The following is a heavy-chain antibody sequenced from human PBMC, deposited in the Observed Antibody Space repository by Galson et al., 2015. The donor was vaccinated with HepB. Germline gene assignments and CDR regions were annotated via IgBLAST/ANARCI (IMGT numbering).Heavy chain of an antibody. CDR2: IIPIFGTP. CDR1: AGTFNNYA. Sequence: SVKVSCKASAGTFNNYAISWVRQAPGQGLEWMGGIIPIFGTPNYAQEFQGRVTITADESTSTAYMELSSLRSEDTAIYYCARFVPAGVREVGVLSFDYWGQGTLVTVSS. V-gene: IGHV1-69*13. J-gene: IGHJ4*02. D-gene: IGHD3-10*01. CDR3: ARFVPAGVREVGVLSFDY.